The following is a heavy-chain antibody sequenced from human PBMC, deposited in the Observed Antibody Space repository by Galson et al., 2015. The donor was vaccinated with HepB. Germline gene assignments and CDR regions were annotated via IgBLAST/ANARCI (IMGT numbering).Heavy chain of an antibody. CDR3: ARDPIPDY. CDR1: GFTFSSYW. CDR2: VKQDGSEK. V-gene: IGHV3-7*01. D-gene: IGHD2-21*01. J-gene: IGHJ4*02. Sequence: SLRLSCAASGFTFSSYWMIWVRQAPGKGLEWVANVKQDGSEKYYVDSVKGRFTISRDNAKNSLYLQMNSLRAENTAVYYCARDPIPDYWGQGTLVTVSS.